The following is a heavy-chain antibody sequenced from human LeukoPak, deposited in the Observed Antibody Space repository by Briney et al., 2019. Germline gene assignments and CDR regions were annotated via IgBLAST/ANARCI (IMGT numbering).Heavy chain of an antibody. V-gene: IGHV3-20*04. CDR2: INWNGGST. CDR1: GFTFDDYG. Sequence: GGSLRLSCAASGFTFDDYGMSWVRQAPGKGLEWVSGINWNGGSTGYADSVKGRFTISRDNAKNSLYLQMNSLRAEDTALYYCARDIGQFLEWLSKPSYFDYWGQGTLVTVSS. J-gene: IGHJ4*02. CDR3: ARDIGQFLEWLSKPSYFDY. D-gene: IGHD3-3*01.